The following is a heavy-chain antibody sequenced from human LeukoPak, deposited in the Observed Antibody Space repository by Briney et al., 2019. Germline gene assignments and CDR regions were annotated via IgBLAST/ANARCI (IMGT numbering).Heavy chain of an antibody. CDR1: GGSIRGSPYY. Sequence: SETLSLTCSVSGGSIRGSPYYWGWIRQPPGKGLEWIGSIFNNGSTNYNPSLKSRVAISVDTSKNQFSLKLSSVTAADTAVYYCVRGRYSSGWFKDKNWFDPWDQGIPVTVSS. J-gene: IGHJ5*02. V-gene: IGHV4-39*07. D-gene: IGHD6-19*01. CDR2: IFNNGST. CDR3: VRGRYSSGWFKDKNWFDP.